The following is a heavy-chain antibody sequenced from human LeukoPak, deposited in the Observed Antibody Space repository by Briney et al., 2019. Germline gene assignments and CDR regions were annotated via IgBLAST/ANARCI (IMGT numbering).Heavy chain of an antibody. CDR2: IWYDGSNK. CDR3: AKVGYSSGWYYFDY. V-gene: IGHV3-33*06. D-gene: IGHD6-19*01. CDR1: GFTFSSYG. J-gene: IGHJ4*02. Sequence: GGSLRLSCTASGFTFSSYGMHWVRQAPGKGLEWVAVIWYDGSNKYYADSVKGRFTISRDNSKNTLYLQMNSLRAEDTAVYYCAKVGYSSGWYYFDYWGQGTLVTVSS.